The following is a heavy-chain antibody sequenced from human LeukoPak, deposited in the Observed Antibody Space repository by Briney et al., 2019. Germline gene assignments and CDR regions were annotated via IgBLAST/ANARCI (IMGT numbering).Heavy chain of an antibody. CDR2: IKEDGSDK. D-gene: IGHD5-18*01. CDR1: GFIFSSYW. Sequence: PGGSLRLSCAASGFIFSSYWMAWVRQAPGKGLEWVANIKEDGSDKNYVDSVKGRFTISRDNAKKSLYLQMNSLGADDTAVYYCARDAAYGYDRFDYWGQGTQVTVSS. J-gene: IGHJ4*02. V-gene: IGHV3-7*01. CDR3: ARDAAYGYDRFDY.